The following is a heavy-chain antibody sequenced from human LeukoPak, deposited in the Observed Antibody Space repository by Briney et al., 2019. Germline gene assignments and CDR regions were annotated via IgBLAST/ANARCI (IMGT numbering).Heavy chain of an antibody. CDR3: ARVSVRPFDY. CDR1: GGFISSSNYY. Sequence: PSETLSLTCTVSGGFISSSNYYWGWIRQPPGKGLEWIGNIYYGGDTYYNPSLKSRVSISVDTSKNQFSLKLSSVTAADTAVYYCARVSVRPFDYWGQGTLVTVSS. J-gene: IGHJ4*02. CDR2: IYYGGDT. V-gene: IGHV4-39*01.